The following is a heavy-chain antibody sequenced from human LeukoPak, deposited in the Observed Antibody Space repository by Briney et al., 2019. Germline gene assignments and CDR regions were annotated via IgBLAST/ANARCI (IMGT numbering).Heavy chain of an antibody. J-gene: IGHJ6*03. CDR2: ISSNGGST. CDR1: GFTFSSYA. Sequence: GGSLRLSCAASGFTFSSYAMHWVRQAPGKGLEYVSAISSNGGSTYYANSVKGRFTISRDNSKNTLYLQMGSLRAEDMAVYYCARDGLWFGDNYYYMDVWGKGTTVTVSS. D-gene: IGHD3-10*01. V-gene: IGHV3-64*01. CDR3: ARDGLWFGDNYYYMDV.